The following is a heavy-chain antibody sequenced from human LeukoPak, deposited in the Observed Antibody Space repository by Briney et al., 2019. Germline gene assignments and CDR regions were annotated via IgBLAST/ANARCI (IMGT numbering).Heavy chain of an antibody. J-gene: IGHJ3*02. V-gene: IGHV1-24*01. D-gene: IGHD3-3*01. CDR3: ATDRAPGAGGVVIILDAFDI. CDR1: GYTLTELS. Sequence: ASVKVSCKVSGYTLTELSMHWVRQAPGKGLEWMGGFDPEDGETIYAQKFQGRVTMTEDTSTDTAHMELSSLRSEDTAVYYCATDRAPGAGGVVIILDAFDIWGQGTMVTVSS. CDR2: FDPEDGET.